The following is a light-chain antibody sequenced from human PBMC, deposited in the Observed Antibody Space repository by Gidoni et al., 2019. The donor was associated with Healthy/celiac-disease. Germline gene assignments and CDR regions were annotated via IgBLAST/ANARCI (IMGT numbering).Light chain of an antibody. V-gene: IGKV3-11*01. CDR3: QQRSNWPPVT. J-gene: IGKJ5*01. CDR2: DAS. Sequence: DIVLTQSPATLSLSPGERATLSCRASQSVSSYLAWYQQKPGQAPRLLIYDASHRATGIPARFSGSGSGTDFTLTISNLESEDFAVYYCQQRSNWPPVTLGQGTRLEIK. CDR1: QSVSSY.